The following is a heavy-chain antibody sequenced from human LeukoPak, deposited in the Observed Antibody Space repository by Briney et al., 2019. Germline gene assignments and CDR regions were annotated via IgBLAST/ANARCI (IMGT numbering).Heavy chain of an antibody. V-gene: IGHV1-69*04. J-gene: IGHJ4*02. D-gene: IGHD6-13*01. Sequence: GASVKVSCKASGGTFSSYAISWVRQAPGQGLEWMGRIIPILGIANYAQKFQGRVTITADKSTSTAYMELSSLRSEDTAVYYCARAFTGIAAAGGDLLVVYWGQGTLVTVSS. CDR1: GGTFSSYA. CDR2: IIPILGIA. CDR3: ARAFTGIAAAGGDLLVVY.